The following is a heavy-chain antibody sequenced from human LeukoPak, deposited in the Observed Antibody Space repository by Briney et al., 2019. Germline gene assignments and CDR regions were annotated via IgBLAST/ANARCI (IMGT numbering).Heavy chain of an antibody. D-gene: IGHD3-10*01. CDR1: GFTVSSNY. Sequence: PGGSLRLSCAASGFTVSSNYMSWVRQAPGKGLEWVSVIYSGGSTYYADSVKGRFTISRDNSKNTLYLQMNGLRAEDTAVYYCAREIRDWYFDLWGRGTLVTVSS. J-gene: IGHJ2*01. V-gene: IGHV3-53*01. CDR3: AREIRDWYFDL. CDR2: IYSGGST.